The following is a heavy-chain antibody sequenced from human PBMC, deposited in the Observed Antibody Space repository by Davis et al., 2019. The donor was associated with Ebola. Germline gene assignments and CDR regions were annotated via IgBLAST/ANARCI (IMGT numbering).Heavy chain of an antibody. CDR2: ISYDGSNK. J-gene: IGHJ5*02. D-gene: IGHD4-17*01. CDR1: GFTFSNYW. V-gene: IGHV3-30*18. Sequence: GESLKISCAASGFTFSNYWMSWVRQAPGKGLEWVAVISYDGSNKYYADSVKGRFTISRDNSKNTLYLQMNSLRAEDTAVYYCAKDGGGDYPIDPWGQGTLVTVSS. CDR3: AKDGGGDYPIDP.